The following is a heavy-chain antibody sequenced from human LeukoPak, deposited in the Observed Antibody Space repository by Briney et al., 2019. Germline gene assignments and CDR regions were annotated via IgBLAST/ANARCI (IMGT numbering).Heavy chain of an antibody. CDR2: IFAGDSDT. Sequence: GESLKISCKAYGYSFSDYWIAWVRQMPGKGLEWMGIIFAGDSDTKYSPYFQGQVTISVDKSLSTAYLQWTRLRASDTAIYCCARHGLGGCSGGRCFTSFHYYGMDVWGQGATVTVSS. V-gene: IGHV5-51*01. CDR1: GYSFSDYW. J-gene: IGHJ6*02. CDR3: ARHGLGGCSGGRCFTSFHYYGMDV. D-gene: IGHD2-15*01.